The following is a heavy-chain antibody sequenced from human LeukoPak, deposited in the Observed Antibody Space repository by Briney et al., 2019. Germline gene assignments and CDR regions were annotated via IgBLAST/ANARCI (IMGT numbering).Heavy chain of an antibody. V-gene: IGHV4-4*07. Sequence: SETLSLTCTVSRVSVKTNYWGWIRQAAGRRLEWVGRVHVSGSTNYNPSLRSRVAISLDRSKNLFSLTVRSLTAADTAVYYCARDERRRVDSGSYHYWGQGILVTVSS. D-gene: IGHD3-22*01. CDR3: ARDERRRVDSGSYHY. CDR2: VHVSGST. J-gene: IGHJ4*02. CDR1: RVSVKTNY.